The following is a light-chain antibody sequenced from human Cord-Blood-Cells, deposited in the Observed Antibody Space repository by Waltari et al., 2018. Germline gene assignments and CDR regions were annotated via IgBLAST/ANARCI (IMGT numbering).Light chain of an antibody. CDR3: CSYAGSYTLV. J-gene: IGLJ3*02. CDR1: SSDVGGYNY. CDR2: DVS. Sequence: QSALTQPRSVSGSPGQSVTISCTGTSSDVGGYNYVSWYQQHPGKAPKLMIYDVSKRPSGVPVRVSASKAGKTASLTISGLQAEDEADYYCCSYAGSYTLVFGGGTKLTVL. V-gene: IGLV2-11*01.